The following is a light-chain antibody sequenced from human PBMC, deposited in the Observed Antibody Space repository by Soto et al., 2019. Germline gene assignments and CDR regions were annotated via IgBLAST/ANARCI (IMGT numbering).Light chain of an antibody. J-gene: IGKJ1*01. V-gene: IGKV3-15*01. CDR3: QQYNNWPRT. CDR1: QSVSTN. CDR2: AAS. Sequence: EIVMTQSPATLSVSPGERATLPCRASQSVSTNLAWYQQKPGQAPRLLIYAASTRATGIPTRFSGSGSGTEFTLTISSLQSEDFAVYYCQQYNNWPRTFGQGTKVDI.